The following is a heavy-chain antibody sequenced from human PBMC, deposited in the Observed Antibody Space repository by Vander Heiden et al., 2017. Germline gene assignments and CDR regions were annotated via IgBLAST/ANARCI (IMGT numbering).Heavy chain of an antibody. Sequence: QVQLQESGPGLVKPSETLSLPCNVSDASITSHYWSWSRQPAGKGLEWIGRIYTNGNNNYNPSLKSRVTMSVDTSKNQFSLKLTSVTAADTAVYYCARGREYNSGRGFDYWGQGTLVTVSS. CDR1: DASITSHY. J-gene: IGHJ4*02. D-gene: IGHD6-19*01. CDR3: ARGREYNSGRGFDY. CDR2: IYTNGNN. V-gene: IGHV4-4*07.